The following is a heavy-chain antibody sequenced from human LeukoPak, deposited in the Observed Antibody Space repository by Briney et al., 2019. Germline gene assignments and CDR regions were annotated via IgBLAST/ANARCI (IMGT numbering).Heavy chain of an antibody. CDR3: ARVGFVNDFWSGYSDY. Sequence: GGSLRLSCAASGFTVSKNYMSWVRQAPGKGLECVSLIYSGGATYYADSVKGRFTISRHDSKDILYLQMNSLRADDTAVYYCARVGFVNDFWSGYSDYWGQGTLVTVSS. CDR2: IYSGGAT. J-gene: IGHJ4*02. CDR1: GFTVSKNY. V-gene: IGHV3-53*01. D-gene: IGHD3-3*01.